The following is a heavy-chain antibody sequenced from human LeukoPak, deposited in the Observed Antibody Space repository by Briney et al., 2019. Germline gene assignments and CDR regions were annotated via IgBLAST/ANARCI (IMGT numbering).Heavy chain of an antibody. CDR2: INSDGSST. Sequence: QAGGSLRLSCAASGFTFSSYWMHWVRQAPGKGLVWVSRINSDGSSTSYADSVKGRFTISRDNAKNTLYLQMNSLRAEDTAVYYCARCMSGYSYGTAEDYWGQGTLVTVSS. CDR1: GFTFSSYW. J-gene: IGHJ4*02. V-gene: IGHV3-74*01. D-gene: IGHD5-18*01. CDR3: ARCMSGYSYGTAEDY.